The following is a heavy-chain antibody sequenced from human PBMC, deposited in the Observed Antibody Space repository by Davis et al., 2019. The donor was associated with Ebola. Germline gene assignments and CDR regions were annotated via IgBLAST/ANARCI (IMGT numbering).Heavy chain of an antibody. D-gene: IGHD4-23*01. CDR2: VLSDGSDK. CDR1: GFTFSDFA. CDR3: ARDLRGNWFDP. V-gene: IGHV3-30*09. Sequence: GESLKISCAASGFTFSDFAMHWVRQAPGKGLEWVSLVLSDGSDKFYANSLEGRFVISRDNSRNTVFLQMNSLTLEDTAVYYCARDLRGNWFDPWGQGTLVTVSS. J-gene: IGHJ5*02.